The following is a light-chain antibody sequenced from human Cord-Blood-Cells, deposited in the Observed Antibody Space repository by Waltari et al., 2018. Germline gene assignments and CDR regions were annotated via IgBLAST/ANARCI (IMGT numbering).Light chain of an antibody. J-gene: IGKJ1*01. Sequence: DIVMTQTPLSLSVTPGQPASISSKSSQSLLHSDGKTYLYCYLQKPRQPPQLLLYEVSNRFSGVADRFSGSGSGTDFKLKISRVEGEDVGVYYCMQSIQLPRTFGQGTKVEIK. CDR3: MQSIQLPRT. CDR1: QSLLHSDGKTY. CDR2: EVS. V-gene: IGKV2D-29*01.